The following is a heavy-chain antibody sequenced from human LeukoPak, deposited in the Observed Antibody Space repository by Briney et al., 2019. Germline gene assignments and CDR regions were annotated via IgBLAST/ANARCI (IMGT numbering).Heavy chain of an antibody. D-gene: IGHD3-22*01. CDR3: ARHLIGSSGYGPLRY. Sequence: PSETLSLTCTVSGGSISSSSYYWGWIRQPPGKGLEWIGSIYYSGSTYYNPSLKSRVTISVDTSKNQFSLKLSSVTAADTAVYYCARHLIGSSGYGPLRYWGQGTLVTVSS. CDR2: IYYSGST. J-gene: IGHJ4*02. CDR1: GGSISSSSYY. V-gene: IGHV4-39*07.